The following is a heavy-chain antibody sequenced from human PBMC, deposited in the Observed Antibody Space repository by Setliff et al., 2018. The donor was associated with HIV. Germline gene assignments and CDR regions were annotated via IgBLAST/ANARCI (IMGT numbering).Heavy chain of an antibody. Sequence: HPGGSLRLSCAASGFTFSDFGMNWVRQAPGKGLEWVSGISGSGATTYYADSVKGRFTISRDNSKNTLHLQMNSLRAEDTAVYYCAKMGDYSNYYFDYWGQGTLVTVSS. J-gene: IGHJ4*02. D-gene: IGHD4-4*01. CDR3: AKMGDYSNYYFDY. CDR2: ISGSGATT. V-gene: IGHV3-23*01. CDR1: GFTFSDFG.